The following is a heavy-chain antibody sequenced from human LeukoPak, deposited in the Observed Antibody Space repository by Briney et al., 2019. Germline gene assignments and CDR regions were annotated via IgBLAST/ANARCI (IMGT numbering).Heavy chain of an antibody. CDR3: AGSGYYEWYEAWLDP. V-gene: IGHV4-34*01. CDR2: INHSGST. D-gene: IGHD3-22*01. J-gene: IGHJ5*02. Sequence: SETLSLTCAVYGGSFSGYYWSWIRQPPGKGLEWIGEINHSGSTNYNPSLKSRVTISVDTSKNQFSLKLSSVTAADTAVYYCAGSGYYEWYEAWLDPWGQGTLVTVSS. CDR1: GGSFSGYY.